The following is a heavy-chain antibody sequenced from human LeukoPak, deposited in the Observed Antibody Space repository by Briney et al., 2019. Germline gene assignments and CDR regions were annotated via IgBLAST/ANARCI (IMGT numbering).Heavy chain of an antibody. V-gene: IGHV1-69*05. CDR2: IIPIFGTA. D-gene: IGHD5-12*01. Sequence: SVKVSCKASGGTFSSYAISWVRQAPGQGLEWMGGIIPIFGTANYAQKFQGRVTITTDESTSTAYMELSSLRSEDTAVYYCARGDSGYDQRLFDYWGQGTLVTVSS. CDR1: GGTFSSYA. CDR3: ARGDSGYDQRLFDY. J-gene: IGHJ4*02.